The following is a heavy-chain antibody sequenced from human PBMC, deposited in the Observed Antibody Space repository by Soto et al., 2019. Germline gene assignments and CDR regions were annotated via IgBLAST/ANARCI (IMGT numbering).Heavy chain of an antibody. Sequence: PGESLKISCMGSGYKVSTWHNFTSYWIAWVRQMPGKGLEWMGIIYPGDSDTRYSPSFQGQVTISADKSISTAYLQWSSLKASDTAMYYCARTFPGYYYGMDVWGQGTTVTVSS. V-gene: IGHV5-51*01. D-gene: IGHD7-27*01. CDR3: ARTFPGYYYGMDV. J-gene: IGHJ6*02. CDR2: IYPGDSDT. CDR1: GYKVSTWHNFTSYW.